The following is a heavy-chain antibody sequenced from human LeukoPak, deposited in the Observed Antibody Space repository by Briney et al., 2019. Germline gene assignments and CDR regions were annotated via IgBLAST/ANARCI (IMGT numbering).Heavy chain of an antibody. D-gene: IGHD3-22*01. CDR3: TTTRYYYDSSGYYFPFDY. CDR1: GFTFSNAW. J-gene: IGHJ4*02. V-gene: IGHV3-15*01. CDR2: IKSKTDGGTT. Sequence: GGSLRLSCAASGFTFSNAWMSWVRQAPGKGLEWVGRIKSKTDGGTTDYAAPVKGRFTISRDDSKNTLYLQMNSLKTEDTAVYYCTTTRYYYDSSGYYFPFDYWGQGTLVTVSS.